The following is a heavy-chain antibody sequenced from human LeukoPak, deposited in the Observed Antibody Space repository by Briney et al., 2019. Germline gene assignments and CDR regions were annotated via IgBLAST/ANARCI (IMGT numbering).Heavy chain of an antibody. CDR2: IYRGGST. Sequence: GGSLRLSCAASGFTVSSNYMSWVRQAPGKGLEWVSVIYRGGSTYYADSVKGRFTISRDNSKNTLYLQMNSLRAEDTAVYYCARDLKNALWFGESYGMDVWGQGTTVTVSS. J-gene: IGHJ6*02. D-gene: IGHD3-10*01. CDR1: GFTVSSNY. CDR3: ARDLKNALWFGESYGMDV. V-gene: IGHV3-66*01.